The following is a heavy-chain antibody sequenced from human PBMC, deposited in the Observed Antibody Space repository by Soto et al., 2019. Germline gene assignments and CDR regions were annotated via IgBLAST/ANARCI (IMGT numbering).Heavy chain of an antibody. V-gene: IGHV1-69*01. CDR3: ATVSGFGELKDYYGMDV. Sequence: QVQLVQSGAEVKKPGSSVKVSCKASGGTFSSYAISWVRQAPGQGLEWMGGIIPIFGTANYAQKFQGRVTITADESTSTAYMELSSLRSEDTAVYYCATVSGFGELKDYYGMDVWGQGTTVTVSS. CDR1: GGTFSSYA. CDR2: IIPIFGTA. J-gene: IGHJ6*02. D-gene: IGHD3-10*01.